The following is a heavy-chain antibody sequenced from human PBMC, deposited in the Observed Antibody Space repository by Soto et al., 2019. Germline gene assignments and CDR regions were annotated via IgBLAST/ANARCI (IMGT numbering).Heavy chain of an antibody. D-gene: IGHD3-10*01. V-gene: IGHV3-73*01. J-gene: IGHJ6*03. CDR2: IRSKANSYAT. Sequence: EVQLVESGGGLVQPGGSLKLSCAASGFTFSGSAMHWVRQASGKGLEWVGRIRSKANSYATAYAASVKGRFTISRDDSKNTAYLQMNSLKTEDTAVYYCTRPPSAYGSGSYRYYYYMDVWGKGTTVTVSS. CDR3: TRPPSAYGSGSYRYYYYMDV. CDR1: GFTFSGSA.